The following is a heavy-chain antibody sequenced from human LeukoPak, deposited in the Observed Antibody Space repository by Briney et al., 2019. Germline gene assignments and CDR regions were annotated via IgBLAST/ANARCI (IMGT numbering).Heavy chain of an antibody. CDR1: GFTFSSYG. V-gene: IGHV3-30*18. Sequence: GGSLRLSCAASGFTFSSYGMHWVRQAPGKGLEWVAVISYDGSNKYYADSVKGRFTISRDNSKNTLYLQMNSLRAEDTAVYYCAKGGYYDSSGYLYYYGMDVWGQGTTVTVSS. CDR2: ISYDGSNK. CDR3: AKGGYYDSSGYLYYYGMDV. D-gene: IGHD3-22*01. J-gene: IGHJ6*02.